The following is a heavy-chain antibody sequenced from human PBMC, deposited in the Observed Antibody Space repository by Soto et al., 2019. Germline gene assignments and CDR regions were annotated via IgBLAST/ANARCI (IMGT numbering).Heavy chain of an antibody. CDR2: VHISGHS. CDR1: GGSVRAPDW. D-gene: IGHD2-15*01. J-gene: IGHJ5*01. V-gene: IGHV4-4*02. CDR3: ARVPQGCSAHSCYFDP. Sequence: QVHLQESGPGLVAPSGTLSLTCTLSGGSVRAPDWWSWVRQSPDKGLECIAEVHISGHSNYNPSLRSCVSVSIDSSKNQFYLNLNSVTAADTAIYYCARVPQGCSAHSCYFDPWGQGTQVTISS.